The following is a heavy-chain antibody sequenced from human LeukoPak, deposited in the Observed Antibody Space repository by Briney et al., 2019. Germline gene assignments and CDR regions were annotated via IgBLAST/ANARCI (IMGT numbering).Heavy chain of an antibody. CDR2: IYHSGST. Sequence: SQTLSLTCAVSGGSISSGGYSWSWIRQPPGKGLEWIGYIYHSGSTYYNPSLKSRVTISVDRSKNQFSLELSSVTAADTAVYYCARVYGDYVFDYWGQGTLVTVSS. D-gene: IGHD4-17*01. V-gene: IGHV4-30-2*01. CDR1: GGSISSGGYS. J-gene: IGHJ4*02. CDR3: ARVYGDYVFDY.